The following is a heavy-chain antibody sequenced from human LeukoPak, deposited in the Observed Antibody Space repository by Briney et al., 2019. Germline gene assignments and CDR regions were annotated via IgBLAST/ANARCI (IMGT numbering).Heavy chain of an antibody. J-gene: IGHJ4*02. CDR2: IYYRGTT. V-gene: IGHV4-39*07. Sequence: SETLSLTCTVSGGSISSSSYYWGWIRQPPGKGLEWLGTIYYRGTTYYNPSLKSRVTISVDTSKNQFSLKLSSVTAADTAVYYCARSGYSSGWPFLDYWGQGTLVTVSS. CDR1: GGSISSSSYY. D-gene: IGHD6-19*01. CDR3: ARSGYSSGWPFLDY.